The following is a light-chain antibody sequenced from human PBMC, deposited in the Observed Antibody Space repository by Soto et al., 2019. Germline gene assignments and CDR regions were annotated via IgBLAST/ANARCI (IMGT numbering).Light chain of an antibody. V-gene: IGKV1-33*01. CDR2: DAS. J-gene: IGKJ4*01. Sequence: DIKMTQSPSSLSASVGDSVTLTCQASEDVSDYVNWYQQKPGRAPKLLIYDASKLETGVPSRFSGSGSGTDFSFTIRDLQPEDFATSSCQLYKNVILTFGGGTRVDI. CDR3: QLYKNVILT. CDR1: EDVSDY.